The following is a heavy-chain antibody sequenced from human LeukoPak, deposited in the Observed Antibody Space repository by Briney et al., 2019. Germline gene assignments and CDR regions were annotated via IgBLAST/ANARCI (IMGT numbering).Heavy chain of an antibody. J-gene: IGHJ5*02. CDR1: GDSVSSNSVT. Sequence: SQTLSLTCAISGDSVSSNSVTRHWIRQSPSRGLEWLGRTYYRSTWYNDYAVSVRGRITVNPDTSKNQFSLHLNSVTPEDTAVYYCAGRLTQYDCFDPWGQGTLVTVSS. CDR2: TYYRSTWYN. V-gene: IGHV6-1*01. D-gene: IGHD2-2*01. CDR3: AGRLTQYDCFDP.